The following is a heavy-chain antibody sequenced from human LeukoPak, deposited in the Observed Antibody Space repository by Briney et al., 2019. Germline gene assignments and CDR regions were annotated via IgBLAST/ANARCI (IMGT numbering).Heavy chain of an antibody. CDR1: GFTFSSYA. D-gene: IGHD3-10*01. V-gene: IGHV3-23*01. CDR2: VTASAGNT. J-gene: IGHJ6*02. CDR3: AKGDYYGSGSTFKNGMDV. Sequence: EGSLRLSCAASGFTFSSYAMSWVRQAPGKGLEWVSAVTASAGNTYYADSVKGRFTISRDNSKNTLYLQVNSLRAEDTAVYYCAKGDYYGSGSTFKNGMDVWGQGTTVTVSS.